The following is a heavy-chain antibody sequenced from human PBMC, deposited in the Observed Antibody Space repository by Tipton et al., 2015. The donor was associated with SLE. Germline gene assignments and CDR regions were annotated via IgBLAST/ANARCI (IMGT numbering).Heavy chain of an antibody. J-gene: IGHJ4*02. Sequence: LRLSCTVSGGPLRSYYWTWIRQPAGKGLEWIGRVYFGGSTNYNPSLKSRVAISLDTSKNQFSLKLKSVTAADTAVYFCARAMAWTGDPLHFDYWGQGSLVTVSS. V-gene: IGHV4-4*07. D-gene: IGHD3/OR15-3a*01. CDR3: ARAMAWTGDPLHFDY. CDR1: GGPLRSYY. CDR2: VYFGGST.